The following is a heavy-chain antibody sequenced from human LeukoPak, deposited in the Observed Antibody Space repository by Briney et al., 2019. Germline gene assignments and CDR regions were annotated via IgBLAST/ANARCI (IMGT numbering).Heavy chain of an antibody. V-gene: IGHV3-48*01. CDR3: VRDQDWAFDY. CDR2: INTKSKAI. Sequence: PGGSLRLSCAASAFTFSSYTMSWIRQAPGKGLEWISFINTKSKAIYYADSVKGRFTISRDNARNLLHLQMNSLRAEDTALYFCVRDQDWAFDYWGQGTLVTVSS. J-gene: IGHJ4*02. D-gene: IGHD3-9*01. CDR1: AFTFSSYT.